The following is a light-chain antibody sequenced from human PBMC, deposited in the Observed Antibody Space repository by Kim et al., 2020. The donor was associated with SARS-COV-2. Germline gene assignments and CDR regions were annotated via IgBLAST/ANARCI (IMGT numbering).Light chain of an antibody. CDR3: CSYAGSGTWV. CDR2: EVI. CDR1: SSDVGSYNL. J-gene: IGLJ3*02. V-gene: IGLV2-23*02. Sequence: GQSITISCTGTSSDVGSYNLVSWYQQHPGKAPKPMIYEVIKRPSGVSDRFSGSKSGNTASLTISGLQAEDEADYYCCSYAGSGTWVFGGGTQLTVL.